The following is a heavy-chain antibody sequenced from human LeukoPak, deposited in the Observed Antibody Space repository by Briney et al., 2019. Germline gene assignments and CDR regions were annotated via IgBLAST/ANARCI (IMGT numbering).Heavy chain of an antibody. Sequence: GESLKISCKGSGYSFTSYWIGWVRQMPGKGLEWMGIIYPGDSDTRYSPSFQGQVTISADKSISTAYLQWSSLKASDTAMYYCARQNYDILTGYCFDYWGQGTLVTVSS. CDR2: IYPGDSDT. J-gene: IGHJ4*02. D-gene: IGHD3-9*01. V-gene: IGHV5-51*01. CDR3: ARQNYDILTGYCFDY. CDR1: GYSFTSYW.